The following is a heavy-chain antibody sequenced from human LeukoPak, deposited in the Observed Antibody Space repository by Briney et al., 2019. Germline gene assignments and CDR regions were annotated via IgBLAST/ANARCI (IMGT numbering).Heavy chain of an antibody. CDR2: INSDGSSA. D-gene: IGHD6-19*01. Sequence: GGSLRLSCAASGFTFSSYWMHWVRQAPGKGLVWVSRINSDGSSASYADSVKGRFTISRDNAKNTLYLQMNSLRAEDTAVYYCARDFPSGDAFDIWGQGTMVTVSS. J-gene: IGHJ3*02. CDR1: GFTFSSYW. V-gene: IGHV3-74*01. CDR3: ARDFPSGDAFDI.